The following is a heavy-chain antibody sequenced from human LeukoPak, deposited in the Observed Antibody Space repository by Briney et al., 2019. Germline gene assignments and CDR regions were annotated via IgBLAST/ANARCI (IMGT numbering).Heavy chain of an antibody. V-gene: IGHV1-18*04. CDR1: GYTFTSYY. CDR3: AREYGYGSGSYYKRPIDY. Sequence: ASVKVSCKASGYTFTSYYMHWVRQAPGQGLEWMGWISAYNGNTNYAQKLQGRVTMTTDTSTSTAYMELRSLRSDDTAVYYCAREYGYGSGSYYKRPIDYWGQGTLVTVSS. J-gene: IGHJ4*02. CDR2: ISAYNGNT. D-gene: IGHD3-10*01.